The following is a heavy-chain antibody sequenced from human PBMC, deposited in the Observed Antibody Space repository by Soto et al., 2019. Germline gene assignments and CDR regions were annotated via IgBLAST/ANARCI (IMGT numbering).Heavy chain of an antibody. Sequence: SETLSLTCTVSGGSISPYYWNWIRQSPGKGLEWIGYIYYSGSTNYNPSLKSRVTISVDTSKNQFSLKLSSVTAADTAVYYCARLYDSSGRYYYYGMDVWGQGTTVTVSS. CDR3: ARLYDSSGRYYYYGMDV. D-gene: IGHD3-22*01. J-gene: IGHJ6*02. CDR1: GGSISPYY. V-gene: IGHV4-59*08. CDR2: IYYSGST.